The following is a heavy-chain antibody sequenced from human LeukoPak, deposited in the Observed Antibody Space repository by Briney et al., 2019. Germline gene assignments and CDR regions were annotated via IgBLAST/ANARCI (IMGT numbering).Heavy chain of an antibody. J-gene: IGHJ4*02. V-gene: IGHV1-8*01. CDR1: GYTFTSYD. D-gene: IGHD3-22*01. CDR2: MNPNSGNT. Sequence: ASVRVSCKASGYTFTSYDINWVRQATGQGLEWMGWMNPNSGNTNYAQKLQGRVTMTTDTSTSTAYMELRSLRSDDTAVYYCARGGYDSSGYYSFFDYWGQGTLVTVSS. CDR3: ARGGYDSSGYYSFFDY.